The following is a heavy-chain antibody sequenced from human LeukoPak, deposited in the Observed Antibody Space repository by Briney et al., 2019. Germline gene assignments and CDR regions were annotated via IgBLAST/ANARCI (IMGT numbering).Heavy chain of an antibody. CDR1: GGSISSYY. D-gene: IGHD2-15*01. CDR3: ASALQGGFDY. J-gene: IGHJ4*02. V-gene: IGHV4-59*01. Sequence: PSETLSLTCSVSGGSISSYYWTWVRQPPGKGLEWIGYIYYSGSTNYNPSLKSRVTMSIDTSKNQFSLQLGSVTAADTAVYYCASALQGGFDYWGQGTLVTVSS. CDR2: IYYSGST.